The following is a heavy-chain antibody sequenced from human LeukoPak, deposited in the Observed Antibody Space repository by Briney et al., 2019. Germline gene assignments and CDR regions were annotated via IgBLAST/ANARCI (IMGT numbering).Heavy chain of an antibody. V-gene: IGHV3-20*04. D-gene: IGHD1-7*01. Sequence: GGSLRLSCAASGFTFDDYGMSWVRQAPGKGLEWVSGINWNGGSTGYADSVKGRFTISRDNAKNSLYLQMNSLRAEDTALYYCAREVPEELELRRVFDYWGRGTLVTVSS. CDR1: GFTFDDYG. J-gene: IGHJ4*02. CDR3: AREVPEELELRRVFDY. CDR2: INWNGGST.